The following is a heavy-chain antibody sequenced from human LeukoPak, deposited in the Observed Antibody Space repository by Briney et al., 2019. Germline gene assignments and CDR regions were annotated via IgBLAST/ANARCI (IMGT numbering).Heavy chain of an antibody. CDR2: FYNSGST. D-gene: IGHD3-22*01. CDR1: GASISNYY. J-gene: IGHJ4*02. Sequence: SETLSLTCSVSGASISNYYWSWIRQPAGKGLEFIGLFYNSGSTNCNPSLKSRVTISVDTSKNQFSLKLSSVTAADTAVYYCARAVGYYFDNSGPSKTFDYWGQGTLVTVSS. CDR3: ARAVGYYFDNSGPSKTFDY. V-gene: IGHV4-4*07.